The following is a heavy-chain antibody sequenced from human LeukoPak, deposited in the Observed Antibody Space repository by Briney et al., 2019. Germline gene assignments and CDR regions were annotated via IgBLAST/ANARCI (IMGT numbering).Heavy chain of an antibody. CDR2: IKQDGSEK. V-gene: IGHV3-7*01. CDR3: VRDRYWRLGELSFPLDY. D-gene: IGHD3-16*02. J-gene: IGHJ4*02. CDR1: GFSFSSHW. Sequence: GGSLRLSCVASGFSFSSHWMSWVRQTPGKGLEWVANIKQDGSEKYYVDSVKGRFTISRDNAKNTLLLQMNSLRAEDTAVYYCVRDRYWRLGELSFPLDYWGQGTLVTVSS.